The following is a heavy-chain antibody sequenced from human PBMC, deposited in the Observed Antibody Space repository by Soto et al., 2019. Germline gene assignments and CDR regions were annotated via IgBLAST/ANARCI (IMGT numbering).Heavy chain of an antibody. D-gene: IGHD5-18*01. CDR3: ARSGYISGYLLLDH. Sequence: EVHLVESGGGLVQPGGSLRLSCAASEFTFSTYGMNWVRQAPGKGLEWISYISSTSSTMYYADSVKGRFTISRDNAKNSLYLQLSSLRDEDTAVYYCARSGYISGYLLLDHWGQGTLVTVS. CDR2: ISSTSSTM. V-gene: IGHV3-48*02. CDR1: EFTFSTYG. J-gene: IGHJ5*02.